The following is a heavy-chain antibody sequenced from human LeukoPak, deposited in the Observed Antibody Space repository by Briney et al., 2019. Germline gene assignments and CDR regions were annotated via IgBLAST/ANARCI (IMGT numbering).Heavy chain of an antibody. V-gene: IGHV4-39*02. CDR2: IYYSGST. Sequence: SETLSRTCTVSGGSISSYYCGWIRQPPGKGLEWFGSIYYSGSTYYNPSLKSRVTISVDTSKNQFSLKLSSVTAADTAVYYCARDGDYCGGDCYFGNWFDPWGQGTLVTVSS. CDR1: GGSISSYY. CDR3: ARDGDYCGGDCYFGNWFDP. D-gene: IGHD2-21*02. J-gene: IGHJ5*02.